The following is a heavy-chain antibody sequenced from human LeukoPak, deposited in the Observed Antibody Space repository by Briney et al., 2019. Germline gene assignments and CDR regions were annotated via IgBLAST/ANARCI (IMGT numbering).Heavy chain of an antibody. D-gene: IGHD2-21*01. Sequence: PSETLSLTCTVSGGSISSYYWSWIRQPPGKGLEWIGYIYYSGSTNYNPSLKSRVTISVDTSKNQLSLKLNSVTAADTAVYYCVRGLAYHHFDYWGQGTLVTVSS. CDR3: VRGLAYHHFDY. J-gene: IGHJ4*02. V-gene: IGHV4-59*01. CDR2: IYYSGST. CDR1: GGSISSYY.